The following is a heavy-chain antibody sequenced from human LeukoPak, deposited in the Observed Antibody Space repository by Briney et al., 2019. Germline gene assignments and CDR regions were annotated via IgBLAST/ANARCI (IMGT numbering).Heavy chain of an antibody. D-gene: IGHD3-3*01. J-gene: IGHJ5*02. CDR3: ARGPTLTRILESYNCFDP. V-gene: IGHV1-8*03. CDR2: MNPNSGNT. Sequence: ASVKVSCKASGYTSISYDINWVRQATGQGLEWMGWMNPNSGNTGYAQKFQGRVTITRNTSISTAYMELSSLGSEDTAVYYCARGPTLTRILESYNCFDPWGQGTLVTVSS. CDR1: GYTSISYD.